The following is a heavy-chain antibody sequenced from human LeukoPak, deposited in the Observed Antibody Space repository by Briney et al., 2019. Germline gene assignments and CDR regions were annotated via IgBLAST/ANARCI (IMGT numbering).Heavy chain of an antibody. J-gene: IGHJ4*02. Sequence: ASVKVSCKASNYNFSDYTINWVRQAPEQGLQWMGWISPKNGDTNPAQRFQGRVTMTTETSTTTAYMDLRNLTSDDTAVYFCARGPLYGDYYCDFWGQGTLVTVSS. D-gene: IGHD4-17*01. V-gene: IGHV1-18*01. CDR3: ARGPLYGDYYCDF. CDR1: NYNFSDYT. CDR2: ISPKNGDT.